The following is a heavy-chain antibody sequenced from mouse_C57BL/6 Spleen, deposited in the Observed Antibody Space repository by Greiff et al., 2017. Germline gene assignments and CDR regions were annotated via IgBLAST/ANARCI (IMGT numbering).Heavy chain of an antibody. CDR3: ARDLYYSNFAY. CDR2: ISDGGSYT. V-gene: IGHV5-4*01. Sequence: EVQLVESGGGLVKPGGSLKLSCAASGFTFSSYAMSWVRQTPEKRLEWVATISDGGSYTYYPNNVKGRCTISRDNAKNNLYMQMRHLKSEDTAMYYCARDLYYSNFAYWGQGALVTVSA. CDR1: GFTFSSYA. J-gene: IGHJ3*01. D-gene: IGHD2-5*01.